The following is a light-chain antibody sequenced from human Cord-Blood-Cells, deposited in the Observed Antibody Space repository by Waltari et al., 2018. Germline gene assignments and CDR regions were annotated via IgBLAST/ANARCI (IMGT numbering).Light chain of an antibody. CDR1: QSVSSSY. J-gene: IGKJ1*01. CDR3: QQYGSSPRT. Sequence: IVLPHSPGAPCSSDGERAALSCRASQSVSSSYLAWYQQKPGQAPRLLIYGASSRATGIPDRFSGSGSGTDFTLTISRLEPEDFAVYYCQQYGSSPRTFGQGTKVEIK. CDR2: GAS. V-gene: IGKV3-20*01.